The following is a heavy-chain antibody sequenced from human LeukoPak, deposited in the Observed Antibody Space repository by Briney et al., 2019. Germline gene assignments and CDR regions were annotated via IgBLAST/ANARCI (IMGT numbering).Heavy chain of an antibody. CDR2: ISGSGGST. V-gene: IGHV3-23*01. CDR3: AKEEPGIAAAGSRYYYYYMDV. Sequence: GSLRLSCAASGFTFSSYWMSWVRQAPGKGLEWVSAISGSGGSTYYADSVKGRFTISRDNSKNTLYLQMNSLRAEDTAVYYCAKEEPGIAAAGSRYYYYYMDVWGKGTTVTISS. CDR1: GFTFSSYW. J-gene: IGHJ6*03. D-gene: IGHD6-13*01.